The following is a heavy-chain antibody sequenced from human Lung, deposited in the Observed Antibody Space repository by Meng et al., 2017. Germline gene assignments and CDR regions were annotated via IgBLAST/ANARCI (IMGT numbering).Heavy chain of an antibody. D-gene: IGHD5-24*01. Sequence: QVQLVQSGAEVKKPGVSLKLSCETSGFTFTTYFMHWLRQAPGQGLEWVGINNPRDGDTSYSQKLRGRVTLTRDTSTSTAYMELSSLSSGDTAVYYCARERDATYYFHNWGQGTLVTVSS. V-gene: IGHV1-46*04. CDR2: NNPRDGDT. CDR1: GFTFTTYF. CDR3: ARERDATYYFHN. J-gene: IGHJ4*02.